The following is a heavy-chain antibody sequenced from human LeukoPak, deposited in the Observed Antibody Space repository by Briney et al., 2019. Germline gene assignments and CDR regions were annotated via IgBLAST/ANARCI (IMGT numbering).Heavy chain of an antibody. J-gene: IGHJ6*02. CDR1: GFTFSSYA. CDR3: AKVGGFGWSSTSCYDYYYYYGMDV. Sequence: GGSLRLSCAASGFTFSSYAMSWVRQAPGKGLEWVSAISGSGGSTYYADSVKGRFTISRDNSKNTLYLQMNSLRAEDAAVYYCAKVGGFGWSSTSCYDYYYYYGMDVWGQGTTVTVSS. D-gene: IGHD2-2*01. CDR2: ISGSGGST. V-gene: IGHV3-23*01.